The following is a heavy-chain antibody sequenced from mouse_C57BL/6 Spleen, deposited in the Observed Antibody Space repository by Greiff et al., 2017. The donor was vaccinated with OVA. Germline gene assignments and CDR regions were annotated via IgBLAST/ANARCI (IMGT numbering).Heavy chain of an antibody. V-gene: IGHV1-61*01. Sequence: QVQLQQPGAELVRPGSSVKLSCKASGYTFTSYWMDWVKQRPGQGLEWIGNIYPSDSETHYTQKFKDKATLTVDKSSSTAYMQLSSLTSEDSAVYYCARGYGNAMDYWGQGTSVTVSS. CDR2: IYPSDSET. D-gene: IGHD2-1*01. CDR1: GYTFTSYW. CDR3: ARGYGNAMDY. J-gene: IGHJ4*01.